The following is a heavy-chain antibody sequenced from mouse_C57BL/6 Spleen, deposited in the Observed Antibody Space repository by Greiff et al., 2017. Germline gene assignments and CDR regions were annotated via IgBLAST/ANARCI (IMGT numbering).Heavy chain of an antibody. Sequence: QVQLQQPGAELVKPGASVKLSCKASGYTFTSYWMQWVKQRPGQGLEWIGEIDPSDSYTNYNQKFKGKATLTVDTSSSTAYMQLSSLTSEDTAVYYGARAPYSNYSWFVYWGQGTLVTVSA. CDR3: ARAPYSNYSWFVY. CDR1: GYTFTSYW. CDR2: IDPSDSYT. D-gene: IGHD2-5*01. V-gene: IGHV1-50*01. J-gene: IGHJ3*01.